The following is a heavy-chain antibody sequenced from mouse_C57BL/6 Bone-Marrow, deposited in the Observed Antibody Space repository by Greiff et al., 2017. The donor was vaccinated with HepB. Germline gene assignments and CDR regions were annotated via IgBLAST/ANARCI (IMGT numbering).Heavy chain of an antibody. CDR1: GFTFSSYG. Sequence: EVKLMESGGDLVKPGGSLKLSCAASGFTFSSYGMSWVRQTPDKRLEWVATISSGGSYTYYPDSVKGRFTISRDNAKNTLYLQMSSLKSEDTAMYYCASWEGYFDYWGQGTTLTVPS. CDR3: ASWEGYFDY. J-gene: IGHJ2*01. D-gene: IGHD4-1*01. CDR2: ISSGGSYT. V-gene: IGHV5-6*01.